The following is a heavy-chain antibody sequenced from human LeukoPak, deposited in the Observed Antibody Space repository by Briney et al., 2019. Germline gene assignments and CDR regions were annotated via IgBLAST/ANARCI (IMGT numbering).Heavy chain of an antibody. D-gene: IGHD2-21*02. CDR2: IYPGDSDT. J-gene: IGHJ6*02. Sequence: GESLKISCKGSGYSSTSYWIGWVRPMPGKGLEWMGIIYPGDSDTRYSPSFQGQVTISADKSISTAYLQWSSLKASDTAMYYCVVTARYYGMDVWGQGTTVTVSS. CDR3: VVTARYYGMDV. V-gene: IGHV5-51*01. CDR1: GYSSTSYW.